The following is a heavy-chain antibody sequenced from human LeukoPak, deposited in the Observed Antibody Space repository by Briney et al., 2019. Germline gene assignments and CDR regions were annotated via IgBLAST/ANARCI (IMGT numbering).Heavy chain of an antibody. CDR1: GFTFSDYY. V-gene: IGHV3-72*01. CDR3: ARARGSGSPLHYNMDV. J-gene: IGHJ6*02. CDR2: TRNKAKSYST. Sequence: GGSLRLSCAASGFTFSDYYMDWVRQAPGKGLEWVGRTRNKAKSYSTENAASVKGRFTISRDDSKNSLYLLMDSLKSEDTAVYYCARARGSGSPLHYNMDVWGQGTTVTVSS. D-gene: IGHD3-10*01.